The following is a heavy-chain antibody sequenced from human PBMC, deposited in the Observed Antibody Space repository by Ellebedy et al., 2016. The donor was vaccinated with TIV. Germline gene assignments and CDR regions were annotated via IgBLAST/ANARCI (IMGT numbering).Heavy chain of an antibody. Sequence: PGGSLRLSCAASGFTFSSHSMNWVRQAPGKGLEWVSYISSSGTTIYYADSVKGRFTISRDNAKNSLYLQMNSLRDEDTAVYYCARDHPGGSSDFWSAYYGKLYYYYGMDVWGQGTTVTVSS. CDR2: ISSSGTTI. J-gene: IGHJ6*02. CDR3: ARDHPGGSSDFWSAYYGKLYYYYGMDV. CDR1: GFTFSSHS. V-gene: IGHV3-48*02. D-gene: IGHD3-3*01.